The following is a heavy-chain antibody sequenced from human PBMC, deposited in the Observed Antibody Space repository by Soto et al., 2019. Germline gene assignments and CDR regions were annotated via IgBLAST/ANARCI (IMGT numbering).Heavy chain of an antibody. CDR3: ARDYIVVVPAFDP. CDR2: ISSSGSTI. Sequence: GGSLRLSCAASGFTFSDYYMSWIRQAPGKGLEWVSYISSSGSTIYYADSVKGRFTISRDNAKNSLYLQMNSLRAEDTAVYYCARDYIVVVPAFDPWGQGTLVTVSP. J-gene: IGHJ5*02. D-gene: IGHD2-2*01. CDR1: GFTFSDYY. V-gene: IGHV3-11*01.